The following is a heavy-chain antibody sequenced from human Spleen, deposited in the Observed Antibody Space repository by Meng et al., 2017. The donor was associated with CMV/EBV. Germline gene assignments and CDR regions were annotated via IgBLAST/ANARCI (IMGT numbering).Heavy chain of an antibody. CDR3: ARDFWSGYYTGLGFDY. J-gene: IGHJ4*02. CDR1: GFTFDDYA. D-gene: IGHD3-3*01. V-gene: IGHV3-9*01. Sequence: GGSLRLSCAASGFTFDDYAMHWVRQAPGKGLEWVSGISWNSGSIGYADSVKGRFTISRDNAKNSLYLQMNSLTAEDTAVYYCARDFWSGYYTGLGFDYWGQGTLVTVSS. CDR2: ISWNSGSI.